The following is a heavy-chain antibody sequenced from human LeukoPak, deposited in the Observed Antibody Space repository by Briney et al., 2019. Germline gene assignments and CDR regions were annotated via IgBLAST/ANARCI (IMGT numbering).Heavy chain of an antibody. CDR3: ARDGAQRGYYDGSGYYYLHY. J-gene: IGHJ4*02. D-gene: IGHD3-22*01. V-gene: IGHV1-46*01. CDR1: GYTFTSYY. Sequence: ASVKVSCKASGYTFTSYYMHWVRQAPGQGLEWMGIINPSGGSTSYAQKFQGRVTMTRDTSTSTVYMELSSLRSEDTAVYYCARDGAQRGYYDGSGYYYLHYWGQGTLVTVSS. CDR2: INPSGGST.